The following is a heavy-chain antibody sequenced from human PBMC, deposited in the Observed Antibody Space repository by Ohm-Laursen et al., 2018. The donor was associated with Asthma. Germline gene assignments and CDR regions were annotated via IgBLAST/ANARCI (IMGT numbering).Heavy chain of an antibody. D-gene: IGHD3-22*01. CDR3: ARGEEYDSSGYYYDYFDY. CDR1: GFTFSSYA. CDR2: ISYDGSNK. V-gene: IGHV3-30*03. Sequence: SLRLSCAASGFTFSSYAMNWVRQSPGKGLEWVAVISYDGSNKYYADSVKGRFTISRDNSKNTLYLQMNSLRAEDTAVYYCARGEEYDSSGYYYDYFDYWGQGTLVTVSS. J-gene: IGHJ4*02.